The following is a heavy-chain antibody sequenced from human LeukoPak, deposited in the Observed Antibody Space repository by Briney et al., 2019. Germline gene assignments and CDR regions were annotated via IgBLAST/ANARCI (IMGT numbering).Heavy chain of an antibody. Sequence: GGSLRLSCAASGFTFSSCWMHWVRQDPGKGLVWVARINSDGSSTSYADSVKGRFTISRDNAKNTLYLQMSSLRVEDTTVYYCARDTSLTGTIFDSWGQGTLVTVSS. J-gene: IGHJ4*02. V-gene: IGHV3-74*01. CDR3: ARDTSLTGTIFDS. CDR2: INSDGSST. CDR1: GFTFSSCW. D-gene: IGHD1-7*01.